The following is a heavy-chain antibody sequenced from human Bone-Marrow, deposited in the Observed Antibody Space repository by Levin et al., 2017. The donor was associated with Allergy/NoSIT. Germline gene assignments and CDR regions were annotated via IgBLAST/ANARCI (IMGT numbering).Heavy chain of an antibody. CDR1: GGSISSTNW. CDR3: AKDDPTMIIA. V-gene: IGHV4-4*02. CDR2: IYHSGTA. D-gene: IGHD3-22*01. Sequence: PGGSLRLSCAVYGGSISSTNWWGWVRQPPGKGLEWIGEIYHSGTASYNSSLKSRVTIAVDKSKNQFSLKLRSVTAADTAVYYCAKDDPTMIIAWGQGTLVTVSS. J-gene: IGHJ4*02.